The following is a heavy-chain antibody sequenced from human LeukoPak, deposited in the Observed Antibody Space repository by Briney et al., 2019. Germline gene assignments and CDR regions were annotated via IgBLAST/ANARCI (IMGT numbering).Heavy chain of an antibody. J-gene: IGHJ4*01. Sequence: ASVTVSFKTSGYTLSDYYMHWVGQAPGQGREWMGWISGDTGDTDSPQKFQGRGAMTRDTSTNTAYMELRRLRYDDTAIYFCARVRGNSCDYWGHGALVTVSS. CDR2: ISGDTGDT. D-gene: IGHD6-13*01. CDR3: ARVRGNSCDY. V-gene: IGHV1-2*02. CDR1: GYTLSDYY.